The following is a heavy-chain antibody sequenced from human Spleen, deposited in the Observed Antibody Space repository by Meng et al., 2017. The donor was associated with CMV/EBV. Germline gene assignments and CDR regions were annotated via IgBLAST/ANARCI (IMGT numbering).Heavy chain of an antibody. J-gene: IGHJ4*02. CDR2: ISYDGSNK. D-gene: IGHD7-27*01. Sequence: SLRRSCAGSGFTFSSYAMHWVRQAPGKGLEWVAVISYDGSNKYYADSVKGRFTISRDNSKNTLYLQMNSLRAEDTAVYYCARALGDYWGQGTLVTVSS. V-gene: IGHV3-30-3*01. CDR3: ARALGDY. CDR1: GFTFSSYA.